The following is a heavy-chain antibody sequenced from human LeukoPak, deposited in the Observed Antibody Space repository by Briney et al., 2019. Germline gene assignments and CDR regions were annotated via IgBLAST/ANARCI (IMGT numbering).Heavy chain of an antibody. J-gene: IGHJ4*02. Sequence: SETLSLTCTVSGGSISSGSHFWAWIRQPPGKGLEWIGGISTSGSPSYSPSLRSRVTMSLDTSKNQFSLKLSSVTAADTAVYYCAKLTPYSGSPLGDYWGQGTLVTVSS. D-gene: IGHD1-26*01. V-gene: IGHV4-39*01. CDR3: AKLTPYSGSPLGDY. CDR2: ISTSGSP. CDR1: GGSISSGSHF.